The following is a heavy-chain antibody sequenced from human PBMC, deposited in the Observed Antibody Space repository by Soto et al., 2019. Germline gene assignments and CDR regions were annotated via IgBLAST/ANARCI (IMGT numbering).Heavy chain of an antibody. CDR3: AKGSIYGATGVDY. CDR2: IIPIFGTA. D-gene: IGHD4-17*01. J-gene: IGHJ4*02. CDR1: GDTFSNYA. V-gene: IGHV1-69*12. Sequence: QVQLVQSGAEVKKPGSSVKVSCKASGDTFSNYAITWVRQAPGQGLEWMGGIIPIFGTANYAQKFQGRVTITADESTSTAYMELTSLRSDDTAVYYCAKGSIYGATGVDYWGQGTLVTVSS.